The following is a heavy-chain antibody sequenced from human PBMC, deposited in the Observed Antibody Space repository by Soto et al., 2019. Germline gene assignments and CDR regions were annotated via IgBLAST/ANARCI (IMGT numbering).Heavy chain of an antibody. J-gene: IGHJ4*02. CDR1: GYTFTSYD. Sequence: QVQLVQSGAEVKKPGASVKVSCKASGYTFTSYDINWVRKATGQGLEWMGWMNPNSGNTVYAQKFQARVTMPSNTSISTAYMELSSLRSEDTAVNYCARERGGIDYWGQGTLVTVSS. D-gene: IGHD3-10*01. CDR2: MNPNSGNT. V-gene: IGHV1-8*01. CDR3: ARERGGIDY.